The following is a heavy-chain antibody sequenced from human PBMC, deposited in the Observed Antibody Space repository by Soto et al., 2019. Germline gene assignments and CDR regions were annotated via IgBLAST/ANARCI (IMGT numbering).Heavy chain of an antibody. D-gene: IGHD4-17*01. CDR3: ARDRRDYVAYWYFDL. V-gene: IGHV1-69*13. J-gene: IGHJ2*01. Sequence: SVKVSCKASGGTFSSYAISWVRQAPGQGLEWMGGIIPIFGTANYAQKFQGRVTITADESTSTAYMELSSLRSEDTAVYYCARDRRDYVAYWYFDLWGRGTLVTVSS. CDR1: GGTFSSYA. CDR2: IIPIFGTA.